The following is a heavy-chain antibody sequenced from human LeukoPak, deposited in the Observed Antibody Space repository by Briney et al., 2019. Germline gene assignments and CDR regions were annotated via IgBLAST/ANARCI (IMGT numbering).Heavy chain of an antibody. Sequence: ASVKVPCKASGYTFTGYYMHWVRQAPGQGLEWMGRINPNSGGTNYGQKFQGRVTMTRDTSISTAYMELSRLRSDDTAVYYCARGLNYYDSSGIDYWGQGTLVTVSS. CDR1: GYTFTGYY. D-gene: IGHD3-22*01. CDR2: INPNSGGT. J-gene: IGHJ4*02. CDR3: ARGLNYYDSSGIDY. V-gene: IGHV1-2*06.